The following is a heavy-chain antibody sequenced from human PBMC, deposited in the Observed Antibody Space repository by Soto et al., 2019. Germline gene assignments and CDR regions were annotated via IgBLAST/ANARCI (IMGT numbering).Heavy chain of an antibody. CDR1: GYTFTGYY. CDR2: INPNSGGT. J-gene: IGHJ3*02. V-gene: IGHV1-2*04. CDR3: ASNDPYYYDSSGYKHDAFDI. D-gene: IGHD3-22*01. Sequence: ASVKVSCKASGYTFTGYYMHWVRQAPGQGLEWMGWINPNSGGTNYAQKFQGWVTMTRDTSISTAYMELSRLRSDDTAVYYCASNDPYYYDSSGYKHDAFDIWGQGTMVTVS.